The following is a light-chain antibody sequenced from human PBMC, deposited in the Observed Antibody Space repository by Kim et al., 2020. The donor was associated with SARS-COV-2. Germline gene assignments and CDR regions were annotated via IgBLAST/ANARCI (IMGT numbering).Light chain of an antibody. V-gene: IGLV3-19*01. CDR3: NSRDLSGKHVV. Sequence: ALEQTVRITCQGGSLRSYYASWYLQTPGQAPILVIYGKNNRPSGIPDRFCGSNSGHTASLTSTGAQAEDEANYYCNSRDLSGKHVVFDGGTKLTVL. CDR1: SLRSYY. CDR2: GKN. J-gene: IGLJ2*01.